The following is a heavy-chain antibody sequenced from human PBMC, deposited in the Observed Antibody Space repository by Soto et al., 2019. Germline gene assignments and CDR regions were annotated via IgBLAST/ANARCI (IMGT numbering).Heavy chain of an antibody. Sequence: PGESLKISCKGSGYSFTSYWIGWVRQMPGKGLEWMGIIYPGDSDTRYSPSFQGQVTISADKSISTAYLQWSSLKASDTAMYYCARNRYDFWSGYNAFDIWGQGTRVTVS. CDR1: GYSFTSYW. J-gene: IGHJ3*02. D-gene: IGHD3-3*01. V-gene: IGHV5-51*01. CDR2: IYPGDSDT. CDR3: ARNRYDFWSGYNAFDI.